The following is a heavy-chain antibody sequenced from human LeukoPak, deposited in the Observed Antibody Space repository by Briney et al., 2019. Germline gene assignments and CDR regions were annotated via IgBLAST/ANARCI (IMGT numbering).Heavy chain of an antibody. Sequence: SETLSLTCAVSGGSFSGYYWTWIRQPPGKGLEWIGEIHYTGSTYYNPSLSGRVAISLDKSRNHFTLMVTAVTAADTAFYYCARKGPEHLPTYFDHWGRGILVTVSS. V-gene: IGHV4-34*01. D-gene: IGHD2-21*01. J-gene: IGHJ4*02. CDR3: ARKGPEHLPTYFDH. CDR1: GGSFSGYY. CDR2: IHYTGST.